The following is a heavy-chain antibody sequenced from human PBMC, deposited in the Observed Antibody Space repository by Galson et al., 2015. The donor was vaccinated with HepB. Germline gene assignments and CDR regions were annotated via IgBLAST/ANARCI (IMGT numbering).Heavy chain of an antibody. Sequence: SLRLSCAASGFTFSSYGMHWVRQAPGKGLEWVAVISYDGSNKYYADSVKGRFTISRDNSKNTLYLQMNSLRAEDTAVYYCAKDERQLWARGMDVWGQGTTVTVSS. CDR2: ISYDGSNK. CDR3: AKDERQLWARGMDV. V-gene: IGHV3-30*18. D-gene: IGHD5-18*01. J-gene: IGHJ6*02. CDR1: GFTFSSYG.